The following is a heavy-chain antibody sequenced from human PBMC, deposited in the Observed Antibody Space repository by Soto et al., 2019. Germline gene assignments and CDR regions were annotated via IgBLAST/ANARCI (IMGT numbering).Heavy chain of an antibody. CDR3: ARERWLLGAFDI. Sequence: QVQLVESGGGVVQPGRSLRLSCAASGFTFSSYAMHWVRQAPGKGLEWVAVISYDGSNKYYADSVKGRFTISRDNSKNTLYLQMNSLRAEDTAVYYCARERWLLGAFDIWGQGTMVTVSS. V-gene: IGHV3-30-3*01. D-gene: IGHD5-12*01. CDR1: GFTFSSYA. J-gene: IGHJ3*02. CDR2: ISYDGSNK.